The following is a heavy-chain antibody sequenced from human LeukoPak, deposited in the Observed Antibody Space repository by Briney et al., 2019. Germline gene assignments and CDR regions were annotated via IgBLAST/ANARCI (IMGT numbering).Heavy chain of an antibody. J-gene: IGHJ6*02. CDR1: GFTFSSYA. V-gene: IGHV3-30-3*01. Sequence: GRSLRLSCAASGFTFSSYAMHWVRQAPGKGLEWVAVISYDGSNKYYADFVKGRFTISRDNSKNTLYLQMNSLRAEDTAVYYCARDRDSSGHYYYYYYGMDVWGQGTTVTVSS. CDR3: ARDRDSSGHYYYYYYGMDV. CDR2: ISYDGSNK. D-gene: IGHD3-22*01.